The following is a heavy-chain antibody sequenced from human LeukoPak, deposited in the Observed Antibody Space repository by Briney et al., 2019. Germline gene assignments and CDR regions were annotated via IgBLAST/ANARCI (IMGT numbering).Heavy chain of an antibody. D-gene: IGHD6-13*01. V-gene: IGHV1-58*01. Sequence: SVKVSCKASGFTFTSSAVQWVRQARGQRLEWIGWIIVGSGNTSYAQKFQGRVTMTRDTSTSTVYMELSSLRSEDTAVYYCARRIAAAGTFDYWGQGTLVTVSS. J-gene: IGHJ4*02. CDR3: ARRIAAAGTFDY. CDR2: IIVGSGNT. CDR1: GFTFTSSA.